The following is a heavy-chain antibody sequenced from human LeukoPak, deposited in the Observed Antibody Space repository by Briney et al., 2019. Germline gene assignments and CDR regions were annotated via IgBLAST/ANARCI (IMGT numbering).Heavy chain of an antibody. CDR1: GGSISSYY. CDR2: IYYSGST. D-gene: IGHD2-2*01. CDR3: ARDRIVVVPAATQGYYYGMDV. Sequence: SETLSLTCTVSGGSISSYYWSWIRQPPGKGLEWIGYIYYSGSTNYNPSLKSRVTISVDTSKNQFSLKLSSVTAADTAVYYCARDRIVVVPAATQGYYYGMDVWGQGTTVTVSS. V-gene: IGHV4-59*01. J-gene: IGHJ6*02.